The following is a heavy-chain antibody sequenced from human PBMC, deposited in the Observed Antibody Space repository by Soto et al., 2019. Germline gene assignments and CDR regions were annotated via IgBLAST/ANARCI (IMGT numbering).Heavy chain of an antibody. CDR3: AKDRGVGAFDY. CDR1: GFTFSSYG. CDR2: ISYDGSNK. Sequence: ESGGGVVQPGRSLRLSCAASGFTFSSYGMHWVRQAPGKGLEWVAVISYDGSNKYYADSVKGRFTISRDNSKNTLYLQMNSLRAEDTAVYYCAKDRGVGAFDYWGQGTLVTVSS. V-gene: IGHV3-30*18. J-gene: IGHJ4*02. D-gene: IGHD1-26*01.